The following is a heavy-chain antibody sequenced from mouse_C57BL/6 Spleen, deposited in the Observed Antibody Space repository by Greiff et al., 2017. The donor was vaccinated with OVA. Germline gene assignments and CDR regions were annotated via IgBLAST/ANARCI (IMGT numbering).Heavy chain of an antibody. D-gene: IGHD4-1*01. CDR3: ARGELGLPWFAY. CDR2: IHPNSGST. Sequence: VQLQQSGAELVKPGASVKLSCKASGYTFTSYWMHWVKQRPGQGLEWIGMIHPNSGSTNYNEKFKSKATLTVDKSSSTAYMQLSSLTSEDSAVYYCARGELGLPWFAYWGQGTLVTVSA. J-gene: IGHJ3*01. V-gene: IGHV1-64*01. CDR1: GYTFTSYW.